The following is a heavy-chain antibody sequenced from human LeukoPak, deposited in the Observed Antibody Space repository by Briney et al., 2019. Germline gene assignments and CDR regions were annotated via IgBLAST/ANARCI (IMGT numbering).Heavy chain of an antibody. V-gene: IGHV1-46*01. CDR2: INPNGGST. J-gene: IGHJ4*02. CDR3: ARDHCSGGSCYSVEF. Sequence: GASVKVSCKASGYTFTSYYMHWVRQAPGQGLEWMGIINPNGGSTSYAQKFQGRVTMTRDTSTSTVYMELSSLRSEDTAVYYCARDHCSGGSCYSVEFWGQGTLVTVSS. D-gene: IGHD2-15*01. CDR1: GYTFTSYY.